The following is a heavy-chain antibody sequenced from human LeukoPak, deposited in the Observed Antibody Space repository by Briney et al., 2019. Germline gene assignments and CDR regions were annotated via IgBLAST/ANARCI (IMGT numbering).Heavy chain of an antibody. D-gene: IGHD2-8*01. J-gene: IGHJ4*02. CDR2: INSDGSST. V-gene: IGHV3-74*01. CDR1: GFTFSSYW. CDR3: ASGILTRRGQY. Sequence: GGSLRLSCAASGFTFSSYWMHWVRQAPGKGLVWVSRINSDGSSTSYADSVKGRFTISRDNAKNTLYLQMNSLRAEDTAVYYCASGILTRRGQYWGQGTLVTVSS.